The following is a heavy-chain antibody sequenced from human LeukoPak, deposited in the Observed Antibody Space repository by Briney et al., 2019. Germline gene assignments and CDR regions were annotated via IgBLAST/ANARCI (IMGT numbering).Heavy chain of an antibody. CDR3: ARATRYNWNYFNAFDI. J-gene: IGHJ3*02. CDR1: GGTFSSYA. CDR2: IIPIFGTA. D-gene: IGHD1-7*01. Sequence: SVKVSCKASGGTFSSYAISWVRQAPGQGLEWMGGIIPIFGTANYAQKFQGRVTITADESTSTAYMELSSLRSEDTAVYYCARATRYNWNYFNAFDIWGQGTMVTVSS. V-gene: IGHV1-69*13.